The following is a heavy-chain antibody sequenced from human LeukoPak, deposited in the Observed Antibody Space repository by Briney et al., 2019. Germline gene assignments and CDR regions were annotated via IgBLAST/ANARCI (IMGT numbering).Heavy chain of an antibody. CDR2: ISASGNTM. CDR3: ARDGSGSYDQ. V-gene: IGHV3-11*01. J-gene: IGHJ4*02. D-gene: IGHD3-10*01. CDR1: GFTSSDFY. Sequence: PGGSLRLSCAASGFTSSDFYMFWIRQAPGKGLEWVSYISASGNTMYYGDSVKGRFTISRDNAKNSLYLQMNSLRAEDTAVYYCARDGSGSYDQWGQGTLVTVSS.